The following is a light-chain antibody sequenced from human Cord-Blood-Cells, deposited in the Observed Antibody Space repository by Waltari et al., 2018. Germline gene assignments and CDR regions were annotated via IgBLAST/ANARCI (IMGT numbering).Light chain of an antibody. CDR1: SSDVGGYHY. CDR2: DVS. Sequence: QSALTQPRSVSGSPGQSVTISCTGTSSDVGGYHYVSWYQQHPGKAPKLMIYDVSKRPSGVPDRFSGSKSGNPASLTISGLQAEDEVDYYCCSYAGSYTLVFGGGTKLTVL. CDR3: CSYAGSYTLV. J-gene: IGLJ2*01. V-gene: IGLV2-11*01.